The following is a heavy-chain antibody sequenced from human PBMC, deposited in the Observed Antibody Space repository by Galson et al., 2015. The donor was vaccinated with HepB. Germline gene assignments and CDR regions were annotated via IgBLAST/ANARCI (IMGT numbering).Heavy chain of an antibody. CDR2: IDWDDDK. Sequence: PALVKPTQTLTLTCTFSGFSLSTSGMCVSWIRQPPGKALEWLARIDWDDDKYYSTSLKTRLTISKDTSKNQVVLTMTNMDPVDTATYYCARKLWFGESDAVDIWGQGTMVTVSS. CDR1: GFSLSTSGMC. D-gene: IGHD3-10*01. CDR3: ARKLWFGESDAVDI. V-gene: IGHV2-70*11. J-gene: IGHJ3*02.